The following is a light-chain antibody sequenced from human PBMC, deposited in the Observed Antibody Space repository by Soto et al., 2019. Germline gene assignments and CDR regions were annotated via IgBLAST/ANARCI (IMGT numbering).Light chain of an antibody. CDR2: LEGSGSY. J-gene: IGLJ1*01. Sequence: QSVLAQSSSASASLGSSVKLTCTLSSGHSTYIIAWHQQQPGKAPRYLMNLEGSGSYNKGSGVPDRFSGSSSGADRYLTISNLQFXXEADYYCETWDTNTRVFGTGTKVTVL. CDR1: SGHSTYI. V-gene: IGLV4-60*02. CDR3: ETWDTNTRV.